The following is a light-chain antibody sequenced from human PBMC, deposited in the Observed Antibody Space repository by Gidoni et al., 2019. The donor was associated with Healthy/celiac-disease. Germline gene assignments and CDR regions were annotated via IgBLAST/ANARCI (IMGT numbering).Light chain of an antibody. CDR3: QVWASSSDHVV. CDR1: HIGRKS. V-gene: IGLV3-21*02. J-gene: IGLJ2*01. Sequence: SYVLTQPPSVSVDQGPTARITCGGNHIGRKSVHWYQQKPGQAPVLVVYDDSDRPSGLPERFSGSNSGNPATLPISSVEAGDEADYYCQVWASSSDHVVFGGGTKLTVL. CDR2: DDS.